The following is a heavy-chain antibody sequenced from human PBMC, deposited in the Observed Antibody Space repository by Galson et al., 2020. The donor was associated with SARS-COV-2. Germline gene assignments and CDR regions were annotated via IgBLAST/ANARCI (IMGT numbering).Heavy chain of an antibody. CDR3: AKIGNIAGAGWDY. J-gene: IGHJ4*02. CDR2: ISGSGGST. V-gene: IGHV3-23*01. CDR1: GFTFSSYA. Sequence: TGGSLRLSCAASGFTFSSYAMSWVRQAPGKGLEWVSAISGSGGSTYYADSVKGRFTISRDNSKNTLYLQMNSLRAEDTAVYYCAKIGNIAGAGWDYWGQGTLVTVSS. D-gene: IGHD6-19*01.